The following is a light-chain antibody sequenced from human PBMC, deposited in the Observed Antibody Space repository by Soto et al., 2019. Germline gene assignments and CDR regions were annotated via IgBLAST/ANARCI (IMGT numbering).Light chain of an antibody. Sequence: DIQMTQSPSSLSASVGDRVTITCRASQSISSYLNWYQQKPGKAPKLLIYAASSLQSGVPSRFSGSGSWTDFTFTISSLQPEDFATYYCQQSYSTPRTFGGGNKVEIK. V-gene: IGKV1-39*01. CDR3: QQSYSTPRT. CDR2: AAS. CDR1: QSISSY. J-gene: IGKJ4*01.